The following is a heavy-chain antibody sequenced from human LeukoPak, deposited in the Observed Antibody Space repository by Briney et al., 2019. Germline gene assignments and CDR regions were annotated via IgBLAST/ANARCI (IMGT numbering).Heavy chain of an antibody. J-gene: IGHJ1*01. Sequence: GGSLRLSCAASGFTFSSYWMHWVRHAPGKGLVWVSRIKSDGSTSYADSVKGRFTISRDNAKNTVSLQMTSLRAEDTGVYYCARAPSEIGGYYPEYFRHWGQGTLVIVSS. CDR2: IKSDGST. D-gene: IGHD3-22*01. CDR1: GFTFSSYW. CDR3: ARAPSEIGGYYPEYFRH. V-gene: IGHV3-74*01.